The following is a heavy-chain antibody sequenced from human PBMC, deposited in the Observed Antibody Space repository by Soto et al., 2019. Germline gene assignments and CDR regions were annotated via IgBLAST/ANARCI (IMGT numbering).Heavy chain of an antibody. D-gene: IGHD3-10*01. CDR2: INHSGST. CDR1: GGSFSGYY. Sequence: SETLSLTCAVYGGSFSGYYWSWIRQPPGKGLEWIGEINHSGSTNYNPSLKSRVTISVDTSKNQFFLKLSSVTAADTAVYYCAILARRGSKYYFDYWGQGTLVTVSS. CDR3: AILARRGSKYYFDY. J-gene: IGHJ4*02. V-gene: IGHV4-34*01.